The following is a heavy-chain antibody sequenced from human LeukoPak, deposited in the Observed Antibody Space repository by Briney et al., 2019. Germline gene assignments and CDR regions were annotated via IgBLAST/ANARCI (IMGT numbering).Heavy chain of an antibody. CDR2: ISAYNGDT. CDR1: GYTFTING. V-gene: IGHV1-18*01. CDR3: ARPTETSAGYYFDY. J-gene: IGHJ4*02. Sequence: ASVKVSCKASGYTFTINGISWVRQAPGQGLEWMGWISAYNGDTNYAQNLQGRVTMTTDTSTSTAYLELRSLSSDDTAVYYCARPTETSAGYYFDYWGQGTLVTVSS. D-gene: IGHD6-13*01.